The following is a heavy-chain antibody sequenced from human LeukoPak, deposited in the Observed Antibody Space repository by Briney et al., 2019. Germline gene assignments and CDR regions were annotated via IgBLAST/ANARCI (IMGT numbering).Heavy chain of an antibody. V-gene: IGHV3-23*01. CDR3: ARTTVTTYNNWFDP. CDR2: ISGSGGST. D-gene: IGHD4-11*01. CDR1: GFTFSSYA. J-gene: IGHJ5*02. Sequence: GGSLRLSCAASGFTFSSYAMKWVRQDPGKGLEWVSAISGSGGSTYYADSVKGRFTISRDNSNNTLYLQMNSLRAEDTAVYYCARTTVTTYNNWFDPWGQGTLVTVSS.